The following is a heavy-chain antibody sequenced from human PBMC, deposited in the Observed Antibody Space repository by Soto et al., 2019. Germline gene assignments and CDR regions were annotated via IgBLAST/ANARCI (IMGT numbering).Heavy chain of an antibody. Sequence: GASVKVSCKDSGYTFTSYGMSWVRQAPGQGLEWMGWISAYNGNTNYAQKLQGRVTMTTDTSTSTAYMELGSLRSDDTAVYYCARVWSGYLIDYWGQGTLVTVSS. CDR2: ISAYNGNT. D-gene: IGHD3-3*01. V-gene: IGHV1-18*01. CDR1: GYTFTSYG. J-gene: IGHJ4*02. CDR3: ARVWSGYLIDY.